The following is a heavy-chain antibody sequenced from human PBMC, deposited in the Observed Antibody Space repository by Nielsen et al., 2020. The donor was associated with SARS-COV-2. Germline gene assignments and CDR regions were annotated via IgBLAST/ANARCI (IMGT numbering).Heavy chain of an antibody. CDR1: GFSFNNHG. Sequence: GGSLRLSCAASGFSFNNHGMHWVRQAPGKGLEWVAVIWHDGSKKNYASSVEGRFTISRDNSKNTVALQMDSLRAEDTAVYYCARDRGWKLGIADYWGQGTLVTVSS. V-gene: IGHV3-33*08. J-gene: IGHJ4*02. D-gene: IGHD3-10*01. CDR2: IWHDGSKK. CDR3: ARDRGWKLGIADY.